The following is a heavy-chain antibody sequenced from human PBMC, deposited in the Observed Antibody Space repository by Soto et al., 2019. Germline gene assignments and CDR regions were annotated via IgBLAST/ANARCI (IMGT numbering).Heavy chain of an antibody. J-gene: IGHJ6*02. CDR3: ATRDRLTSGSFLFYGTDV. V-gene: IGHV3-23*01. CDR1: GSTFSSDV. D-gene: IGHD1-26*01. Sequence: EVQLLESGGGLVQPGGSLRLSCVASGSTFSSDVMSWVRQAPGKGLEWVSGISGGTTYYADSVKGRFTISRDNFKNTLFLQMNSLRAEDTAVYQCATRDRLTSGSFLFYGTDVWGQGTTGTVSS. CDR2: ISGGTT.